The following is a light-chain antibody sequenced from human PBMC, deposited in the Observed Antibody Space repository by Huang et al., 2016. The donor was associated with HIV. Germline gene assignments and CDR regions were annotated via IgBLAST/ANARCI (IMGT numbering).Light chain of an antibody. Sequence: EIVLTKSTATLSVSPGEGATLSCRANQSIATNLAWYHQRPGQAPRILMYDASTRASGLPGRFSGSGSGTEFTLTVSGLHSEDFAIYYCQQYHNWPYSFGQGTKLEIK. CDR1: QSIATN. CDR2: DAS. V-gene: IGKV3-15*01. CDR3: QQYHNWPYS. J-gene: IGKJ2*03.